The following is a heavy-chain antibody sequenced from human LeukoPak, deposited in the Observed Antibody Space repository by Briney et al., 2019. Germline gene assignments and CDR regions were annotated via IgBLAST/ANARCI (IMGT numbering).Heavy chain of an antibody. CDR1: GYTLTELS. J-gene: IGHJ4*02. Sequence: GASVKVSCKVSGYTLTELSMHWVRQAPGKGLEWMGGFDPEDGETIYAQKFQGRVTMTEDTSTDTAYMELSSLRSEDTAVYYCATGVEGSGYYQESPYDYWGQGTLVTVSS. CDR2: FDPEDGET. V-gene: IGHV1-24*01. D-gene: IGHD3-22*01. CDR3: ATGVEGSGYYQESPYDY.